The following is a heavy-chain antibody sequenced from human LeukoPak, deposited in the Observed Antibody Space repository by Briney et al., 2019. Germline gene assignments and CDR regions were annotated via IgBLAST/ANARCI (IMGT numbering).Heavy chain of an antibody. V-gene: IGHV4-59*01. J-gene: IGHJ4*02. CDR1: GGSISSYY. Sequence: SETLSLTCTVSGGSISSYYWSWIRQPPGKGLEWIGYIYYSGSTNYNPSLKSRVTISVDTSKNQFSLKLSSVTAADTAVYYCAREGGSYYPHYYFDYWGQGTLVTVSS. CDR2: IYYSGST. CDR3: AREGGSYYPHYYFDY. D-gene: IGHD1-26*01.